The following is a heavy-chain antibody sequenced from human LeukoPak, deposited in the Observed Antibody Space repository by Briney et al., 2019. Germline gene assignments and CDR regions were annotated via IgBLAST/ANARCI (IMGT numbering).Heavy chain of an antibody. D-gene: IGHD5-24*01. CDR2: ISYDGSNK. V-gene: IGHV3-30*04. Sequence: GGSLRLSCAASGFTFSSYAMHWVRQAPGKGLGWVAVISYDGSNKYYADSVKGRFTISRDNSKNTLYLQMNSLRAEDTAVYYCARGRNEVEMATTGDDYWGQGTLVTVSS. CDR1: GFTFSSYA. CDR3: ARGRNEVEMATTGDDY. J-gene: IGHJ4*02.